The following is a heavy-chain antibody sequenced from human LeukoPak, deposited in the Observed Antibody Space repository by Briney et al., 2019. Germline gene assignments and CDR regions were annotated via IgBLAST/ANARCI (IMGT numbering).Heavy chain of an antibody. CDR1: GYIFIGYY. Sequence: ASVKVSCKASGYIFIGYYMHWVRQAPGQGLEWMGWINPNSGVTNYAQRFQGRVTMTRDTSISTAYMELSTLRSDDTAVYYCARRVDMDTAMIPFFYWGQGTLVTVSS. CDR3: ARRVDMDTAMIPFFY. D-gene: IGHD5-18*01. J-gene: IGHJ4*02. CDR2: INPNSGVT. V-gene: IGHV1-2*02.